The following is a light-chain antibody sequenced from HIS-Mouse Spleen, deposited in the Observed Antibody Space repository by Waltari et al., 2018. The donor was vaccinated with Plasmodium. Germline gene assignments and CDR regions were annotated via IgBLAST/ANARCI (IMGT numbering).Light chain of an antibody. V-gene: IGKV3-15*01. CDR2: GAS. J-gene: IGKJ3*01. CDR1: QSVSSN. CDR3: QQYINWSFT. Sequence: EIVMTQSPDTLSVSPGERATLSCRASQSVSSNLAWYQQTPGQAPRLLIYGASTRATGIPARFSGSGSGTEFTLTISSLQSEDFAVYYCQQYINWSFTFGPGTKVDIK.